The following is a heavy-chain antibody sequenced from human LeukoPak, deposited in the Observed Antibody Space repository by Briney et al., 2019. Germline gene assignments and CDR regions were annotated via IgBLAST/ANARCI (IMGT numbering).Heavy chain of an antibody. CDR1: GFTFSSYW. J-gene: IGHJ4*02. Sequence: GGSLRLSCAASGFTFSSYWMHWVRQAPGKGLVWVSRIDSDGSDTTYADPVKGRFTISRDNAKNMLYLQMNSLRAEDTAVYYCARVGVLEGAAAAFDYWGQGILVTVSS. CDR3: ARVGVLEGAAAAFDY. D-gene: IGHD6-13*01. CDR2: IDSDGSDT. V-gene: IGHV3-74*01.